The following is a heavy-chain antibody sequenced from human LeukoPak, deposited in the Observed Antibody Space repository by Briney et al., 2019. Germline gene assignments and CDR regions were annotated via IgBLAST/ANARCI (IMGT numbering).Heavy chain of an antibody. V-gene: IGHV3-43*01. D-gene: IGHD6-19*01. CDR3: AKDAQWLASNYFDY. CDR1: GFTFDDYP. J-gene: IGHJ4*02. CDR2: ISWDGGST. Sequence: AGGSLRLSCAASGFTFDDYPMHWVRQAPGKGLEWVSLISWDGGSTYYADSVKGRFTISRDNSKNSLYLQMNSLRTEDTALYYCAKDAQWLASNYFDYWGQGTLVTVSS.